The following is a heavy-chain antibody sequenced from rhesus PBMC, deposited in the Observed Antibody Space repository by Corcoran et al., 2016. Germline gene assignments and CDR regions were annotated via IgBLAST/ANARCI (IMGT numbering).Heavy chain of an antibody. D-gene: IGHD1-44*02. CDR2: IRSKSNNYET. Sequence: EVQLVESGGGLVQPGGSLRLSCAASGFTFSSSAMHWVRPASGKGLEWVGRIRSKSNNYETGYAATGKGRFTITREDSKNTAYLQMNSLKTEDTAVYYCTTGRVWRFDVWGAGVLVTVSS. CDR3: TTGRVWRFDV. CDR1: GFTFSSSA. V-gene: IGHV3-118*01. J-gene: IGHJ5-1*01.